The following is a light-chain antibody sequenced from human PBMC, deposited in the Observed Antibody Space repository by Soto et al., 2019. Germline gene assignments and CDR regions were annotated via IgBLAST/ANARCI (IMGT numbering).Light chain of an antibody. CDR1: SSNIGGNS. V-gene: IGLV1-51*01. CDR2: DDN. J-gene: IGLJ1*01. CDR3: ATWDSRLSSTV. Sequence: QSVLTQPPSVSAAPGQKVTISCSGSSSNIGGNSVSWYQQLPGTAPKLLIYDDNKRPSGIPDRFSGSKSGTSATLGITGLQTGDEADYYCATWDSRLSSTVFGGGTKVTV.